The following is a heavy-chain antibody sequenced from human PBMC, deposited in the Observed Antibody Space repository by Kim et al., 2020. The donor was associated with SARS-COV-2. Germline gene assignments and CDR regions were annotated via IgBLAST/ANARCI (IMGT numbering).Heavy chain of an antibody. Sequence: SLKRRVTQSVDTSKNQFSLKLSSVTAADTAVYYCARHVVGIFGVVTYMDVWGKGTTVTVSS. D-gene: IGHD3-3*01. J-gene: IGHJ6*03. V-gene: IGHV4-61*07. CDR3: ARHVVGIFGVVTYMDV.